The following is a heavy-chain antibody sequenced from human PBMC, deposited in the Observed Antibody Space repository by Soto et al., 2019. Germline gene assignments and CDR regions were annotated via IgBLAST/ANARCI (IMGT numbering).Heavy chain of an antibody. D-gene: IGHD5-18*01. CDR3: ARGLGVQLWLRD. CDR1: GYTFTSYD. V-gene: IGHV1-8*01. Sequence: ASVKVSCKASGYTFTSYDINWVRQATGQGLEWMGWMNPRSGNTGYAQKFQGRVTMTRNTSISTAYMELSSLRSEDTAVYYCARGLGVQLWLRDWSQGTLVTVSS. CDR2: MNPRSGNT. J-gene: IGHJ4*02.